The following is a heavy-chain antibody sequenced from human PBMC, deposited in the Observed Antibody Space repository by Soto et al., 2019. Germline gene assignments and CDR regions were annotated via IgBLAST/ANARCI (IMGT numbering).Heavy chain of an antibody. CDR2: ISGSGGST. J-gene: IGHJ5*02. CDR1: GFTFSSYA. Sequence: EVQLLESGGGLVQPGGSLRLSCAASGFTFSSYAMSWVRQAPGKGLEWVSAISGSGGSTYYADSVKGRFTISRDNAKNTLYLEMNSLRVEDTAVYYCAKAGGIGSSWYVYNWFDPWGQGTLVTVSS. CDR3: AKAGGIGSSWYVYNWFDP. D-gene: IGHD6-13*01. V-gene: IGHV3-23*01.